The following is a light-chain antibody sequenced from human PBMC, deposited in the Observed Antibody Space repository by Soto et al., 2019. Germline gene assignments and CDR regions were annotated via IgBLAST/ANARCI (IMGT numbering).Light chain of an antibody. J-gene: IGKJ2*01. CDR2: GAS. Sequence: DIVLTQSPGTLSLSPGERATLSCRASQGVSTNYVAWYQQKPGQAPRLLIYGASSRATGIPDRFSGSGSGTDFTLTISRLEPEDFAVFYCQQYGHSPYTFGQGTKLEIK. CDR3: QQYGHSPYT. V-gene: IGKV3-20*01. CDR1: QGVSTNY.